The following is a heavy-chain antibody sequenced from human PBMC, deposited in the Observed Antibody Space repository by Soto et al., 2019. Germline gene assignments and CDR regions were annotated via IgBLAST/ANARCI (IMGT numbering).Heavy chain of an antibody. V-gene: IGHV1-69*04. CDR2: IIPILGIA. J-gene: IGHJ6*03. CDR1: GGTFSSYT. Sequence: GASVKVSCKASGGTFSSYTISRVRQAPGQGLEWMGRIIPILGIANYAQKFQGRVTITADKSTSTAYMELSSLRSEDTAVYYCARDLGPDIVVVPAAMYPGDYYYYMDVWGKGNTVPVSS. D-gene: IGHD2-2*01. CDR3: ARDLGPDIVVVPAAMYPGDYYYYMDV.